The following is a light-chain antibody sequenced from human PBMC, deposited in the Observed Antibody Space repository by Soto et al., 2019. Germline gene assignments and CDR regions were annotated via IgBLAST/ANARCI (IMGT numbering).Light chain of an antibody. CDR2: GAS. Sequence: EIVLTQSPGTLSLSPGERATLSCKASQSVSSSYLAWYQQTPGQAPRLLIYGASSRPTGITDRFSGSESGTDFTLTISRLEPEDFAVYYSQQYGSSPWTVGQGTKVEI. J-gene: IGKJ1*01. CDR1: QSVSSSY. CDR3: QQYGSSPWT. V-gene: IGKV3-20*01.